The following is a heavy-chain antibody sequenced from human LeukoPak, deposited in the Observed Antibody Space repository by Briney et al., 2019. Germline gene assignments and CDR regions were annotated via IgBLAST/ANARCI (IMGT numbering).Heavy chain of an antibody. D-gene: IGHD5-18*01. CDR3: ARDYLFDGTEAAMVLGWFDP. J-gene: IGHJ5*02. CDR1: GGSISSHY. Sequence: SETLSLTCTVSGGSISSHYWSWIRQPAGKGLEWIGRIYTSGSTNYNPSLKSRVTMSVDTSKNQFSLKLSSVTAADTAVYYCARDYLFDGTEAAMVLGWFDPWGQGTLVTVSS. CDR2: IYTSGST. V-gene: IGHV4-4*07.